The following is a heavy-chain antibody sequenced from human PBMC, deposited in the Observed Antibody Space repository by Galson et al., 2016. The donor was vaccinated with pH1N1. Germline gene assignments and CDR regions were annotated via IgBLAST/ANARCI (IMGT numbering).Heavy chain of an antibody. V-gene: IGHV3-53*01. CDR3: ASVGDFWMYYYYNMDV. D-gene: IGHD3-3*01. CDR2: IYSGGRT. J-gene: IGHJ6*02. CDR1: GFTVSSNY. Sequence: SLRLSCAASGFTVSSNYMSWVRQAPGKGLEWVSLIYSGGRTYYADSVKGRFTISRDNSKNTLYLQMNSLRVEDTAVYYCASVGDFWMYYYYNMDVWGQGTTVTVSS.